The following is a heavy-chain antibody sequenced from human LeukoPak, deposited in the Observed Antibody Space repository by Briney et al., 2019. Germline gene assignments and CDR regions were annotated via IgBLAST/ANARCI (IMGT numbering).Heavy chain of an antibody. V-gene: IGHV3-48*01. Sequence: GGSLRLSCAASGFTFSSYSVNWVRQAPGKGLEWVSYISSSSSTIYYADSVKGRFTISRDNAKNSLYLQMNSLRAEDTAVYYCARDYGGNSPPTWGQGTLVTVSS. D-gene: IGHD4-23*01. CDR1: GFTFSSYS. J-gene: IGHJ5*02. CDR3: ARDYGGNSPPT. CDR2: ISSSSSTI.